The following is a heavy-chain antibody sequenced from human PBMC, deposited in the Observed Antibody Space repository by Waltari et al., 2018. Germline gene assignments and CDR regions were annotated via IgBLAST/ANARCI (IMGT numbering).Heavy chain of an antibody. CDR3: AKDVGYSGGHFDS. V-gene: IGHV3-23*03. D-gene: IGHD5-18*01. J-gene: IGHJ4*02. CDR1: GFKIRGFS. CDR2: IGVDGSPI. Sequence: LESGGGLTEPGASLRLSCAASGFKIRGFSMDWVRQAPGKGPEWVAFIGVDGSPIYYADSVRGRFTISRDNSKNTLYLQMNTLRAEDTATYYCAKDVGYSGGHFDSWGLGIPVTVSS.